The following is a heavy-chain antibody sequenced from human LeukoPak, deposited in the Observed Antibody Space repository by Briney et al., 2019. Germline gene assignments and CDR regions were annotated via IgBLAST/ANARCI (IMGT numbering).Heavy chain of an antibody. J-gene: IGHJ6*03. CDR1: GFTFDDYA. CDR3: AKGHSGYDYYYYYMDV. CDR2: SSGSGGST. Sequence: GGSLRLSCAASGFTFDDYAMHWVRQAPGKGLEGVSASSGSGGSTYYADSVKGRFTISRDNSKNTLYLQMNSLRAEDTAVYYCAKGHSGYDYYYYYMDVWGKGTTVTISS. V-gene: IGHV3-23*01. D-gene: IGHD5-12*01.